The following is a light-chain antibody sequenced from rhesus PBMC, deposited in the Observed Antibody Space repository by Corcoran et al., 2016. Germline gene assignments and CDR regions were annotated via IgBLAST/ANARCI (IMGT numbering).Light chain of an antibody. CDR1: QGISSW. CDR2: KAS. J-gene: IGKJ4*01. Sequence: DIQMTQSPSALSATVGDTVTITCRTSQGISSWLAWYQQKPGKAPKRLIYKASRLQSGVPSRFSGSGSGTDFTLTISSLQSEYFATYYCQQYSCRLTFDGWTKVEVK. CDR3: QQYSCRLT. V-gene: IGKV1-22*01.